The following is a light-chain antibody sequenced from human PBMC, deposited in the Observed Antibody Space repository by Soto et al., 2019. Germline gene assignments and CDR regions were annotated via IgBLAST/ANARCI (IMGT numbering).Light chain of an antibody. CDR2: EGS. CDR3: CAYVSSNTLL. V-gene: IGLV2-23*01. J-gene: IGLJ3*02. Sequence: QSALTQPASVSGSPGQSITISCTGTSSDVGGYDLVSWYQQHPCKAPKLIIYEGSKRPSGISNRFSGSKSGNTASLILSGLQGDDEGDYYCCAYVSSNTLLFGGGTKVTVL. CDR1: SSDVGGYDL.